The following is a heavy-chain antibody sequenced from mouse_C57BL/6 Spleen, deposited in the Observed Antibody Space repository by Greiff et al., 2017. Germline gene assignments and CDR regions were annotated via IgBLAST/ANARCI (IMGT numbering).Heavy chain of an antibody. CDR2: IQPNSGST. J-gene: IGHJ2*01. Sequence: QVQLQQPGAELVKPGASVKLSCKASGYTFTSYWMHWVKQRPGQGLEWLGMIQPNSGSTTYNEKFKSKATLTVDKSSSTAYMQLSSLTSEDSAVYYCDRGNGSSYDFCDWGKGATLTV. D-gene: IGHD1-1*01. CDR3: DRGNGSSYDFCD. CDR1: GYTFTSYW. V-gene: IGHV1-64*01.